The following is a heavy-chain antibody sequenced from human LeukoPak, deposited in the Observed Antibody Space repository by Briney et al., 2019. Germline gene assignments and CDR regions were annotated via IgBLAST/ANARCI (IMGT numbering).Heavy chain of an antibody. CDR3: ARASNWNDADFEY. Sequence: GGSPRLSCAASAFTFSSYEMNWVRQPPGKGLEWVSYISSSGSTICYADSVEGRFTISRDNAKKTLYLQMNSLRAEDTAVYYCARASNWNDADFEYWGQGTLVTVSS. D-gene: IGHD1-1*01. V-gene: IGHV3-48*03. CDR1: AFTFSSYE. CDR2: ISSSGSTI. J-gene: IGHJ4*02.